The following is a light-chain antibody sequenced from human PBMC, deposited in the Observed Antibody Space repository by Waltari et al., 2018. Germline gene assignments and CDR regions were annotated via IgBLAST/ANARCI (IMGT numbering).Light chain of an antibody. Sequence: DIQMTQSPSSLSASVGDRVTITCRASQSISSYLNWYQQKPGKAPKLLIYAASSLQSGVPSRFSGSESGTDFTLTISSLQPEDFATYYCQQSYSAPRTFGQGTKLEI. J-gene: IGKJ2*01. V-gene: IGKV1-39*01. CDR3: QQSYSAPRT. CDR2: AAS. CDR1: QSISSY.